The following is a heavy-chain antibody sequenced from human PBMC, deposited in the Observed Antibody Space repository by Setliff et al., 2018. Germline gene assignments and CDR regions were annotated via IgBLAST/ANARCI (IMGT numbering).Heavy chain of an antibody. D-gene: IGHD3-10*01. J-gene: IGHJ4*02. CDR1: GFTFSSLW. V-gene: IGHV3-7*01. CDR3: FGAGTCSY. Sequence: GGSLRLSCAASGFTFSSLWGSWVRQAPGKGLEWLASINPDGSEKYYVDSVKGRFTISRDNARNSLSLQMNSLRTEDTAVYYCFGAGTCSYWGQGTLVTVSS. CDR2: INPDGSEK.